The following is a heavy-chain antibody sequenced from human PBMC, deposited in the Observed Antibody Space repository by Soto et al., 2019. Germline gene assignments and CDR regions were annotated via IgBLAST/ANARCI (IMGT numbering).Heavy chain of an antibody. CDR3: AKDPTFGLAGYSSGGYRD. V-gene: IGHV3-23*01. Sequence: EVQLLESGGGLVQPGGSLRLSCAASGFTFSSYAMSWVRQAPGKGLEWVSAISGSGGSTYYADSVKGRFTISRDNSKNTLYLQMNSLRAEDTAVYYCAKDPTFGLAGYSSGGYRDWGQGTLVTVSA. D-gene: IGHD6-19*01. J-gene: IGHJ4*02. CDR1: GFTFSSYA. CDR2: ISGSGGST.